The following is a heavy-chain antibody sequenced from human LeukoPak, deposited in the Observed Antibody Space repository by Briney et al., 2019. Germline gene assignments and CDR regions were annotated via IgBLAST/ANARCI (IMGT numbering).Heavy chain of an antibody. CDR3: AKSLTTIYPFDS. J-gene: IGHJ4*02. V-gene: IGHV3-23*01. Sequence: GGSLRLSCAASGFTFSSYAMSWVRLAPGKGLEWVSGISGSGVSTYYADSVKGRFTISRDNSKNTLYLQMNSLRAEDTAVYYCAKSLTTIYPFDSWGQGTLVTVSS. D-gene: IGHD2/OR15-2a*01. CDR1: GFTFSSYA. CDR2: ISGSGVST.